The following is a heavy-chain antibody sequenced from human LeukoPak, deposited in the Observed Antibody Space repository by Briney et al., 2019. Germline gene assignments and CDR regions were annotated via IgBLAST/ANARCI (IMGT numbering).Heavy chain of an antibody. CDR1: GFTFSRYS. D-gene: IGHD3-10*01. J-gene: IGHJ6*03. Sequence: PGGSLRLSCAASGFTFSRYSMNWVRQAPGKGLEWVSSISISSNYIYYADSVKGRFTISRDNAKNSLYLQMNSLRAEDTAVYYCARQARGDYYMDVWGKGTTVTISS. CDR2: ISISSNYI. CDR3: ARQARGDYYMDV. V-gene: IGHV3-21*01.